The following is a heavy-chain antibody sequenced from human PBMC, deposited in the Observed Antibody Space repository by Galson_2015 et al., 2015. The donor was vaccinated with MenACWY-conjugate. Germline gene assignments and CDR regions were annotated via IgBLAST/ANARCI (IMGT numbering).Heavy chain of an antibody. CDR1: GYSFPNYW. Sequence: QSGAEVKKPGESLKISCKDSGYSFPNYWIGWVRQMPGKGLEWMGIIYPGDSDTRYSPSFQGQVTISADKSISTAYLQWSSLKASDSSMYYCARPASGHSSSCDYWGQGTRVTVSA. CDR3: ARPASGHSSSCDY. D-gene: IGHD6-13*01. V-gene: IGHV5-51*03. J-gene: IGHJ4*02. CDR2: IYPGDSDT.